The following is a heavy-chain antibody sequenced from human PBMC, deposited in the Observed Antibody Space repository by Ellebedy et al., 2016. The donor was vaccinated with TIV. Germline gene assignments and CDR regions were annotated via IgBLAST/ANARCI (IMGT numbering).Heavy chain of an antibody. CDR1: GFTFSPYA. CDR2: ISYDGSHK. CDR3: ARGQAVSGQWYFGL. V-gene: IGHV3-30*04. J-gene: IGHJ2*01. Sequence: GGSLRLSCAASGFTFSPYAMHWVRQAPGKGLEWVAVISYDGSHKYYADSVKGRFTISRDNPKNTLYLQMNSLRREDTAVYYCARGQAVSGQWYFGLWGRGTLVTVSS. D-gene: IGHD6-19*01.